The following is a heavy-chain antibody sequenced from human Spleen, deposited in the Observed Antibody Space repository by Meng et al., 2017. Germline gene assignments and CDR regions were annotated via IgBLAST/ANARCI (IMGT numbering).Heavy chain of an antibody. CDR3: ARGPTTMAHDFDY. V-gene: IGHV4-39*02. CDR2: IYYSGST. D-gene: IGHD4-11*01. Sequence: QLQLQEAGPGLVKRSETLSLTCTVSGGSISSSSYYWGWIRQPPGKGLEWIGSIYYSGSTNYNPSLESRATISVDTSQNNLSLKLSSVTAADSAVYYCARGPTTMAHDFDYWGQGTLVTVSS. CDR1: GGSISSSSYY. J-gene: IGHJ4*02.